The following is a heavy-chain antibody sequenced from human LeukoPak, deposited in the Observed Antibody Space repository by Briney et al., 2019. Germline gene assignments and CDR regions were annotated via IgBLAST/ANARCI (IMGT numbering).Heavy chain of an antibody. D-gene: IGHD3-3*01. CDR3: ARDRITDFWSGYYTNYFDY. Sequence: GGSLRLSCAACGFTVSSNYMSWVRQAPGKGLEWVSVIYSGGSTYYADSVKGRFTISRDNSKNTLYLQMNSLRAEDTAVYYCARDRITDFWSGYYTNYFDYWGQGTLVTVSS. J-gene: IGHJ4*02. CDR1: GFTVSSNY. V-gene: IGHV3-53*01. CDR2: IYSGGST.